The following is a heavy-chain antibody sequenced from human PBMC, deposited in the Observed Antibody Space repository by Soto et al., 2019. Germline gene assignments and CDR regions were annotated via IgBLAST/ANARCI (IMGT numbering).Heavy chain of an antibody. D-gene: IGHD3-16*01. V-gene: IGHV3-23*01. CDR2: ISGSGGST. CDR3: AKVSSMITFGGVSDY. CDR1: GFTFSSYA. Sequence: EVQLLESGGGLVQPGGSLRLSCAASGFTFSSYAMSWVRQAPGKGLEWVSAISGSGGSTYYADSVKGRFTISRDNSKNTLYLQMNSLIAEDTAVYYCAKVSSMITFGGVSDYWGQGTLVTVSS. J-gene: IGHJ4*02.